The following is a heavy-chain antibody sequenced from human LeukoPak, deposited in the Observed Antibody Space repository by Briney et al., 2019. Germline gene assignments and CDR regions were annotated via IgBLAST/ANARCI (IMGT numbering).Heavy chain of an antibody. D-gene: IGHD4-23*01. CDR3: ARDYGGT. J-gene: IGHJ5*02. CDR1: GLSINSSYYY. V-gene: IGHV4-39*07. CDR2: TFHPGST. Sequence: SETLSLTCTVSGLSINSSYYYWGWMRQPPGKGPEWIGSTFHPGSTHYNPSLKSRVTISVDTSKNQFSLKMTSVTTADTAVYYCARDYGGTWGQGTLVTVSS.